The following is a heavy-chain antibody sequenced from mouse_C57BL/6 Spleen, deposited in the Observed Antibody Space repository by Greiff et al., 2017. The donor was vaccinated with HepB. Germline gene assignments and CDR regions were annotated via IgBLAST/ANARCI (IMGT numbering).Heavy chain of an antibody. V-gene: IGHV6-6*01. J-gene: IGHJ2*01. CDR2: IRNKANNHAT. D-gene: IGHD3-2*02. CDR3: TLQTAQALLDY. CDR1: GFTFSDAW. Sequence: EVKVVESGGGLVQPGGSMKLSCAASGFTFSDAWMDWVRQSPEKGLEWVAEIRNKANNHATYYAESVKGRFTISRDDSKSSVYLQMNSLRAEDTGIYYCTLQTAQALLDYWGQGTTLTVSS.